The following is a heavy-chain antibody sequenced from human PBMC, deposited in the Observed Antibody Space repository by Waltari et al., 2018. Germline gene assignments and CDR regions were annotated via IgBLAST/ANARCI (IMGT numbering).Heavy chain of an antibody. D-gene: IGHD3-16*02. CDR3: ARGVITFGGVIVRSGGFDI. CDR1: GFTFSSYD. CDR2: IGTAGDT. J-gene: IGHJ3*02. Sequence: EVQLVESGGGLVQPGGSLRLSCAASGFTFSSYDMPWVRQATGNGLEWVSAIGTAGDTYYPGSVKGRFTISRENAKNSLYLQMNSLRAGDTAVYYCARGVITFGGVIVRSGGFDIWGQGTMVTVSS. V-gene: IGHV3-13*01.